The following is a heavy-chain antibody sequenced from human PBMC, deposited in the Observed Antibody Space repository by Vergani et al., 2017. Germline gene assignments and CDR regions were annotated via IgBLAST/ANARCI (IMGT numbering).Heavy chain of an antibody. D-gene: IGHD4-23*01. CDR1: EFTFSNYA. Sequence: EVQLLESGGGLVQPGGSLRLTCAASEFTFSNYAMNWVRQAPGKGLEWVSGISGSGVSAYYTDSVKGRFTISRDNSKNMLFLQMNNLRTEDTAIYYCANARDPKCKGGNGYSYYYGLDLWVQGTTVTVSS. CDR2: ISGSGVSA. CDR3: ANARDPKCKGGNGYSYYYGLDL. V-gene: IGHV3-23*01. J-gene: IGHJ6*02.